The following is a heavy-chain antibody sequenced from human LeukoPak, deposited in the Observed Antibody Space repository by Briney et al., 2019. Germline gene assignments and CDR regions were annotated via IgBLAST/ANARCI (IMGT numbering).Heavy chain of an antibody. J-gene: IGHJ4*02. D-gene: IGHD2-8*01. CDR2: INPNSGGT. Sequence: ASVKVSCKASGYTFTGYYIHWVRQAPGQGLEWMGWINPNSGGTNYAQKFQGRVTMTRDTSISTAYMDLSRLRSDDTAVYYCARDLVDDYGDYWGQGTLVTVSS. V-gene: IGHV1-2*02. CDR1: GYTFTGYY. CDR3: ARDLVDDYGDY.